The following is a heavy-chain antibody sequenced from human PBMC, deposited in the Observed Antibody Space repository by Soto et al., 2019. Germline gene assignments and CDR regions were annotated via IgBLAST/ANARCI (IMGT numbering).Heavy chain of an antibody. Sequence: EVQLLESGGGLVQPGGSLRLSCAASGFTFSSYAMSWVRQAPGKGLEWVSAISGSGGSTYYADSVKGRFTISRDNSKNTLYLQMNSLRAEDTAVYYCANPTTGALASWDYWGQGTLVTVSS. CDR2: ISGSGGST. V-gene: IGHV3-23*01. D-gene: IGHD3-10*01. J-gene: IGHJ4*02. CDR1: GFTFSSYA. CDR3: ANPTTGALASWDY.